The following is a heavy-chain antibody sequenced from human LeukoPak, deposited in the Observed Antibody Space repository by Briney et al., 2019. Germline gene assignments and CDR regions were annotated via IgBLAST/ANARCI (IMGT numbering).Heavy chain of an antibody. D-gene: IGHD3-22*01. J-gene: IGHJ4*02. CDR2: IRSSSSYI. CDR1: GFTFSSYS. CDR3: AREEPYYYDSSGYRPQYFDY. Sequence: PGGTLRLSCAASGFTFSSYSMNWVRHAPGKGLERVSSIRSSSSYISYENSVKGRFTISRDNAKNSLYLQMNSLRAEDTAVYYGAREEPYYYDSSGYRPQYFDYWGQGTLVTVSS. V-gene: IGHV3-21*01.